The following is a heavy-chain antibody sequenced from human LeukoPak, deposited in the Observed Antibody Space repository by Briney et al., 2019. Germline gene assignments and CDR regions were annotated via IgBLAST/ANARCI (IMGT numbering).Heavy chain of an antibody. D-gene: IGHD5-18*01. Sequence: RASVKVSCKAFGFTFTGYYIHWVRQAPGQGLEWMGRVNLNSGDTNYAQKFQGRATMTRDTSISTAYMELSRLRSDDTAVYYCAPVDTAEAEYFQHWGQGTLVTVSS. CDR3: APVDTAEAEYFQH. CDR2: VNLNSGDT. J-gene: IGHJ1*01. CDR1: GFTFTGYY. V-gene: IGHV1-2*06.